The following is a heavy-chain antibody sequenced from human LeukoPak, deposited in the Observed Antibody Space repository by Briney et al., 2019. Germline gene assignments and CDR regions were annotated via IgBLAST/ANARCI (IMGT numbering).Heavy chain of an antibody. Sequence: GGSLRLSCAASGFAFSDYWMTWVRQAPGKGLEWVSSISGSGGSTYYADSVKGRFTISRDNSKNTLYLQMNSLRDEDTAVYYCAKTFYYDSGGYYRQYYFDYWGRGPLVTVS. CDR2: ISGSGGST. CDR3: AKTFYYDSGGYYRQYYFDY. CDR1: GFAFSDYW. J-gene: IGHJ4*02. D-gene: IGHD3-22*01. V-gene: IGHV3-23*01.